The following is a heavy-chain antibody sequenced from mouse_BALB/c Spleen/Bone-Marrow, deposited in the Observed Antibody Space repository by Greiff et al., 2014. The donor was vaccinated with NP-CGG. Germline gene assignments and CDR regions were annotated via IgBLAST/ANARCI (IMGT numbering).Heavy chain of an antibody. CDR1: GYTFTSYW. Sequence: VQLQQSGAELVEPGASVKLSCKASGYTFTSYWMHWVKQRPGQGLEWIGEIDPSDSYTNYNQKFKGKATLTVDKSSSTAYMQLSSLTSEDSAVYYCAPRLDYWGQGTTLTVSS. CDR3: APRLDY. J-gene: IGHJ2*01. V-gene: IGHV1-69*02. CDR2: IDPSDSYT.